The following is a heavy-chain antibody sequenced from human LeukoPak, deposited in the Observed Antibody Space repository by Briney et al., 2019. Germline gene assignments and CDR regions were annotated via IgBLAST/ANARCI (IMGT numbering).Heavy chain of an antibody. CDR2: ISYDGSNK. J-gene: IGHJ5*02. D-gene: IGHD4-17*01. CDR1: GFTFSSYG. CDR3: AKDPTRLRRSRGPNWFDP. V-gene: IGHV3-30*18. Sequence: GGSLRLSCAASGFTFSSYGMHRVRQAPGKGLEWVAVISYDGSNKYYADSVKGRFTISRDNSKNTLYLQMNSLRAEDTAVYYCAKDPTRLRRSRGPNWFDPWGQGTLVTVSS.